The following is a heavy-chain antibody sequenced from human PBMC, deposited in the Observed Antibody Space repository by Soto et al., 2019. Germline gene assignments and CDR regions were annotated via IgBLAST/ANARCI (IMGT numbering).Heavy chain of an antibody. V-gene: IGHV3-30*18. J-gene: IGHJ6*02. D-gene: IGHD3-3*01. CDR1: GFTFSSYG. CDR2: ISYDGSTK. Sequence: QVHLVESGGGVVQPGRSLRLSCAASGFTFSSYGMHWVRQAPGKGLEGVAVISYDGSTKYYRESVKGRFTTSRDNSKNTLYLQIDSLRVEDTAVYYCAKDEGRFLKYYFNYGVDVWGLGTTVTVPS. CDR3: AKDEGRFLKYYFNYGVDV.